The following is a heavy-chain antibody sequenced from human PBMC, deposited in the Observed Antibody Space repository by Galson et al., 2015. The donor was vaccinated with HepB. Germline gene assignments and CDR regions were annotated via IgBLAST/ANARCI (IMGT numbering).Heavy chain of an antibody. CDR3: AKGRGDSSMDFLVGH. CDR2: ISDDGRYQ. CDR1: GFTFTSYG. V-gene: IGHV3-30*18. J-gene: IGHJ4*02. D-gene: IGHD3-16*01. Sequence: SLRLSCAASGFTFTSYGMHWFRKAPGKGLEWVAVISDDGRYQYYVDSVKGRFTISRDNSKNTLFLQLNNLRAEGTALYYCAKGRGDSSMDFLVGHWGQGTLVSVSS.